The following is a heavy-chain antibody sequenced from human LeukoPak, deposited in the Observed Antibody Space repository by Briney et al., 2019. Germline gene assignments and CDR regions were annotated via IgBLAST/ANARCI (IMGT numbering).Heavy chain of an antibody. Sequence: WETLSLTCSVSXDAISTTAYYWGWVRQSPGKGVEWIGSIFYNGDTYYDPSLKSRISISIDTSKNQFSLNLNSMTAADSGVYYCARHFRFIGFGELLAFDTWGQGTRVIVSS. D-gene: IGHD3-10*01. V-gene: IGHV4-39*01. CDR2: IFYNGDT. CDR1: XDAISTTAYY. J-gene: IGHJ4*02. CDR3: ARHFRFIGFGELLAFDT.